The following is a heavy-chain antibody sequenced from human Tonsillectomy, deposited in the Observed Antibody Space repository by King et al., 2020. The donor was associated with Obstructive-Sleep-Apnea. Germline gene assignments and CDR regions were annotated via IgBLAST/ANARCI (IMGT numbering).Heavy chain of an antibody. CDR2: ISSSSRYI. V-gene: IGHV3-21*01. Sequence: VQLVESGGGLVKPGGSLRLSCAASGFTFSSYSMNWVRQAPGKGLEWVSSISSSSRYIYYADSVKGRFTISRDNAKNSLYLQMNSLRAEDTAVYYCARGQGVGATENWFDPWGQGTLVTVSS. CDR1: GFTFSSYS. CDR3: ARGQGVGATENWFDP. J-gene: IGHJ5*02. D-gene: IGHD1-26*01.